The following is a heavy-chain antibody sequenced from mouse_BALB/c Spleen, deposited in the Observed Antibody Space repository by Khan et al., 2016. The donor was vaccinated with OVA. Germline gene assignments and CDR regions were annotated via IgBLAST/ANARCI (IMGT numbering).Heavy chain of an antibody. V-gene: IGHV1-7*01. CDR3: ARDRIDY. J-gene: IGHJ2*01. CDR1: GYTFSNYW. CDR2: INPSSGHT. Sequence: QVQLKQSGAELAKPGASVKMSCKASGYTFSNYWIHWVKQRPGQGLEWIGYINPSSGHTYYNQTFNDKATLTTDKSSSTAYMQLSSLTSEDSVVYYCARDRIDYWGQGTTLTVSS.